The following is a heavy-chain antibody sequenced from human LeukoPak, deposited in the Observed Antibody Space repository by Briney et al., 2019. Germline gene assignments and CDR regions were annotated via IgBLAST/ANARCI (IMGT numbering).Heavy chain of an antibody. V-gene: IGHV3-20*04. CDR1: GFAFDEHG. J-gene: IGHJ4*02. D-gene: IGHD2-2*01. Sequence: GGSLRLSCTASGFAFDEHGMSWVRKVPGKGLEWVSGINWSGGSTGYADPLRGRFTISRDNAKNSLYLQMDSLRAEDTALYYCARAPITSPFYFDYWGQGTLVTVSS. CDR3: ARAPITSPFYFDY. CDR2: INWSGGST.